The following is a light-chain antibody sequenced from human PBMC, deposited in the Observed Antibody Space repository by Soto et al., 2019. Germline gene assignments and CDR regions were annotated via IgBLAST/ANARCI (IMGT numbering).Light chain of an antibody. Sequence: QSALTQPRSVSAAPGQAVTISCTGTSSDVGGYNYVSWYQQHPGKAPKLIIYDVTKRPSGVPDRFSGSKSGSTASLTISGLQAEDEADYYCCSFAGRRYVFGSGTKVTVL. CDR3: CSFAGRRYV. V-gene: IGLV2-11*01. CDR1: SSDVGGYNY. J-gene: IGLJ1*01. CDR2: DVT.